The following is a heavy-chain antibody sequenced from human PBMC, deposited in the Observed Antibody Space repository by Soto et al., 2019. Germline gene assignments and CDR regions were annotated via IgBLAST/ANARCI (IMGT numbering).Heavy chain of an antibody. CDR1: GYTFTSYA. CDR3: AREWYGRSTGAYLGGFDD. D-gene: IGHD2-2*01. J-gene: IGHJ4*02. V-gene: IGHV1-3*01. CDR2: INAGNGNT. Sequence: ASVKVSCKASGYTFTSYAMHWVRQAPGQRLEWMGWINAGNGNTKYSQKFQGRVTITRDTSASTAYMELSSLRSEDTAVYYCAREWYGRSTGAYLGGFDDWGQGTLVTVSS.